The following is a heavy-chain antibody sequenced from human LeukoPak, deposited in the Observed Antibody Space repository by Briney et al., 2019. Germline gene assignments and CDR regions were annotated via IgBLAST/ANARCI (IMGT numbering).Heavy chain of an antibody. D-gene: IGHD7-27*01. CDR1: GFTVITSF. CDR3: TKTGGPWD. V-gene: IGHV3-53*01. Sequence: AGGSLRLSCSASGFTVITSFMSWVRQAPGKGLEWVSVIYNDGTTYCADSVKGRFTISRDNPKNTLYLQMNALRAEDTAVYYCTKTGGPWDWGQGTLVTVSS. CDR2: IYNDGTT. J-gene: IGHJ4*02.